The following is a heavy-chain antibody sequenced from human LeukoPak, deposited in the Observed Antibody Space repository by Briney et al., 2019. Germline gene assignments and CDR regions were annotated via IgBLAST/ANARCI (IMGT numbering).Heavy chain of an antibody. D-gene: IGHD2-2*01. CDR2: ISAYNGNT. CDR3: ATTEYQLHTVYRDY. J-gene: IGHJ4*02. CDR1: GYTFTSYG. V-gene: IGHV1-18*01. Sequence: ASVKVSCKASGYTFTSYGISWVRQAPGQGLEWMGWISAYNGNTNYAQKLQGRVTMTTDTSTSTAYMELRSLRSDDTAVYYCATTEYQLHTVYRDYWGQGTLVTVSS.